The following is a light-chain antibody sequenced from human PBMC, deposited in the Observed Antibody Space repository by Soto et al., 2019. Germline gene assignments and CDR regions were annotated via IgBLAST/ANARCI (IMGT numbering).Light chain of an antibody. J-gene: IGLJ1*01. V-gene: IGLV2-14*03. CDR2: GVT. Sequence: QSALTQPASVSGSPGQSITISCTGTSSDVGGYNFVSWYQHHPGKAPKLMNYGVTNRPSGVSNRFSGSKSDNTASLTISRRKAEDEADYYCNSYTASSTYVFGTGFKVTVL. CDR1: SSDVGGYNF. CDR3: NSYTASSTYV.